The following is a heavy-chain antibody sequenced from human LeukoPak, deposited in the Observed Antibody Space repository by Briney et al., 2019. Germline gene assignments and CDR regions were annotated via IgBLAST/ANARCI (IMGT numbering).Heavy chain of an antibody. CDR2: IYYSGST. CDR1: GGSISSYY. V-gene: IGHV4-59*08. Sequence: SETLSLTCTVSGGSISSYYWSWIRQPPGKGLERIGYIYYSGSTNYNPSLKSRVTISVDTSKNQFSLKLSSVTAADTAVYYCARARPSTVTTAYYFDYWGQGTLVTVSS. D-gene: IGHD4-17*01. J-gene: IGHJ4*02. CDR3: ARARPSTVTTAYYFDY.